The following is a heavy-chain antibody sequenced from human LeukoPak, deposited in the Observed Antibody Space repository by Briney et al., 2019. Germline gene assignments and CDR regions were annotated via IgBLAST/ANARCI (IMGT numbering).Heavy chain of an antibody. Sequence: GGSLRLSCAASGFTFDDYAMHWVRQAPGKGLEWVSGISWNSGSIGYADSVKGRFTISRDNAKNSLYLQMNSLRAEDTALCYCAKDLYDSSGYFFDYWGQGTLVTVSS. J-gene: IGHJ4*02. CDR1: GFTFDDYA. V-gene: IGHV3-9*01. CDR2: ISWNSGSI. D-gene: IGHD3-22*01. CDR3: AKDLYDSSGYFFDY.